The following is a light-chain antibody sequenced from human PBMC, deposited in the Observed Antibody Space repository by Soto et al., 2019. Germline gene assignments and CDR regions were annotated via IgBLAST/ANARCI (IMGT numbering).Light chain of an antibody. CDR3: SSYTSTTTLA. CDR2: EVS. Sequence: QSVLTQPASVSGSPGQSITISCTGTSSDVGGYNFVSWYQQYPGKAPNLMIYEVSNRPSGVSNRFSGSKSGNTASLTISGLQAEDEAEYYCSSYTSTTTLAFGGGTKLTVL. V-gene: IGLV2-14*01. J-gene: IGLJ2*01. CDR1: SSDVGGYNF.